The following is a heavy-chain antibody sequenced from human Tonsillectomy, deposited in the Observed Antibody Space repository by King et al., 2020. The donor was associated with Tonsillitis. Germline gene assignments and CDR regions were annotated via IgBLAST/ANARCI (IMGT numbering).Heavy chain of an antibody. J-gene: IGHJ4*02. D-gene: IGHD6-13*01. CDR3: VRDRIAELAYC. CDR2: INQDGSEK. V-gene: IGHV3-7*03. CDR1: GFTFSSYW. Sequence: VQLVESWGGLVQPGGALRLSCATSGFTFSSYWMTWVRQAPGKGLEWVANINQDGSEKYYVDSVKGRFAISRDNTKNSLYLQMDSLRAEDTAVYYCVRDRIAELAYCWGQGTLVTVSS.